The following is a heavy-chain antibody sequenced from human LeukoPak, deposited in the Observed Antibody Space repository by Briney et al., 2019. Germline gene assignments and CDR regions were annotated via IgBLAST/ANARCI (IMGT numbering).Heavy chain of an antibody. CDR2: INPNSGGT. Sequence: ASVKVSCKASGYTFTGYYMHWVRQAPGQGLEWMGWINPNSGGTNYAQKFQGRVTMTRDTSISTAYMELSRLRSDDTAVYYCARDALRNRHWGAWFDPWGQGALVTVSS. J-gene: IGHJ5*02. V-gene: IGHV1-2*02. CDR1: GYTFTGYY. D-gene: IGHD7-27*01. CDR3: ARDALRNRHWGAWFDP.